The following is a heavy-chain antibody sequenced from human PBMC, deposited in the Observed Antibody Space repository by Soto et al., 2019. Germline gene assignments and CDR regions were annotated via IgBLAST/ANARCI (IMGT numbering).Heavy chain of an antibody. J-gene: IGHJ5*01. CDR2: INSILGIS. D-gene: IGHD3-16*01. V-gene: IGHV1-69*02. Sequence: QVRLVQSGAEVKEPGSSVKVSCKASGGTFNSDTINWVRQAPGQGLEWMGRINSILGISNYAQKFQGRIAITADKSTNSGYMELSSLRSEDTAVYYCARGPVRGMGGDSWGQGTLVTVSS. CDR3: ARGPVRGMGGDS. CDR1: GGTFNSDT.